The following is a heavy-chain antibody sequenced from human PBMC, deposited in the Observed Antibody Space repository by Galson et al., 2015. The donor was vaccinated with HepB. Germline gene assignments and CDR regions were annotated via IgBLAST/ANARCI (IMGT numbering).Heavy chain of an antibody. D-gene: IGHD5-24*01. V-gene: IGHV4-39*01. CDR3: ASGRRDGYRYFDY. J-gene: IGHJ4*02. CDR1: GGSISSSNYY. CDR2: NFYSGST. Sequence: SETLSLTCTVSGGSISSSNYYWGWLRQPPGRGLEWIGSNFYSGSTYYNPSLKGRVTISVETSKNLLSLKVNSVTAADTAFYYCASGRRDGYRYFDYWGQGTLVTVSS.